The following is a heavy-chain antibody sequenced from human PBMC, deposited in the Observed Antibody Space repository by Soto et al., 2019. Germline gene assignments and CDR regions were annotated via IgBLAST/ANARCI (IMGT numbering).Heavy chain of an antibody. J-gene: IGHJ4*02. Sequence: QVQLVESGGGLVKPGGSLRLSCAASGFPFSDYYMSWIRQAPGKGLEWVSYISSSGSTIYYADSVKGRFTISRDKAKNSLYRQMNSLRAEDTAVYYCARDLVEMATISSSYPIDYWGQGTLVTVSS. CDR2: ISSSGSTI. V-gene: IGHV3-11*01. CDR3: ARDLVEMATISSSYPIDY. CDR1: GFPFSDYY. D-gene: IGHD5-12*01.